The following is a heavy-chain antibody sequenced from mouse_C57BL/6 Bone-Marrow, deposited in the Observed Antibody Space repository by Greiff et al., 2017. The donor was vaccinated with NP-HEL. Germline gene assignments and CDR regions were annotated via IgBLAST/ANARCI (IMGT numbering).Heavy chain of an antibody. D-gene: IGHD2-3*01. CDR3: ARRELDGYYEEVAY. J-gene: IGHJ3*01. CDR1: GYTFTDYN. Sequence: EVQLQQSGPELVQPGASVKIPCKASGYTFTDYNMDWVKQSHGKSLEWIGDINPNNGGTIYNQKFKGKATLTVDKSSSTAYMELRSLTSEDTAVYYCARRELDGYYEEVAYWGQGTLVTVSA. CDR2: INPNNGGT. V-gene: IGHV1-18*01.